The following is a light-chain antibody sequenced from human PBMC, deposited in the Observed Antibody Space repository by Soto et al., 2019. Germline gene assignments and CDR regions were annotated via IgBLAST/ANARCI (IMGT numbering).Light chain of an antibody. J-gene: IGKJ1*01. CDR2: GAS. CDR3: QQYNNSVT. CDR1: QSVSSN. Sequence: EIVMTQSPATPSVSPGERATLSCRASQSVSSNLAWYQQKPGQAPRLLIYGASTRATGIPARFSGSGSGTEFTLTISSLQSEDFAVYYCQQYNNSVTFGQGTKVEIK. V-gene: IGKV3-15*01.